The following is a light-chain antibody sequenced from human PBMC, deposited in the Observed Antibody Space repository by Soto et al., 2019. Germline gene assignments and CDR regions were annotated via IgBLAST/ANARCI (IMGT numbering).Light chain of an antibody. CDR2: GVT. CDR3: CSYAGSSTFVI. V-gene: IGLV2-14*01. J-gene: IGLJ2*01. Sequence: QSALTQPASVSGSPGQSITISCTGTNSDIGGYNYVSWYRHHPGKAPKLMIYGVTNRPSGVSNRFSGSKSGNTASLTISGLQDEDEADYYCCSYAGSSTFVIFGGGTKLTVL. CDR1: NSDIGGYNY.